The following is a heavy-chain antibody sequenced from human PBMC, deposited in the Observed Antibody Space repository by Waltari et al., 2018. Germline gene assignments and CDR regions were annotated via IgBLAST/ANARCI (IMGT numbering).Heavy chain of an antibody. CDR2: IYYSGST. Sequence: QVQLQESGPGLVKPSETLSLTCTVSGGSISSHYWIWIRQPPGKGLEWIGYIYYSGSTNYNPSLKSRVTISVDTSKNQFSLKLSSVTAADTAVYYCARRDGDRYWYFDLWGRGTLVTVSS. V-gene: IGHV4-59*11. CDR3: ARRDGDRYWYFDL. J-gene: IGHJ2*01. CDR1: GGSISSHY. D-gene: IGHD2-21*02.